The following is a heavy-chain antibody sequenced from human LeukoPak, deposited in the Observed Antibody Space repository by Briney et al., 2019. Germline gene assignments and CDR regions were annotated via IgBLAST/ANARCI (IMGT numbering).Heavy chain of an antibody. V-gene: IGHV4-61*08. CDR3: ARGVIYGGNSVGYFDY. D-gene: IGHD4-23*01. J-gene: IGHJ4*02. Sequence: SETLSLTCTVSGGSISSGGYYWSWIRQPPGKGLEWIGYIYYSGSTNYNPSLKSRVTISVDTSKNQFSLKLSSVTAADTAVYYCARGVIYGGNSVGYFDYWGQGTLVTVSS. CDR1: GGSISSGGYY. CDR2: IYYSGST.